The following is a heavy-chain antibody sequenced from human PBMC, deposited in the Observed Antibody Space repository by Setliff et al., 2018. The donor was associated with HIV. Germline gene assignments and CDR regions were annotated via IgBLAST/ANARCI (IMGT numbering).Heavy chain of an antibody. J-gene: IGHJ4*02. Sequence: KPSETLSLTCVVHGGSFSSFYWTWIRQPPGKGLEWIGEITQSATTNYNPSLKSRVTMLADPSKNQFFLTLNSVTDADTAVYYCARGYTSSRHLDYWGQGTLVTVSS. CDR1: GGSFSSFY. CDR3: ARGYTSSRHLDY. D-gene: IGHD6-13*01. CDR2: ITQSATT. V-gene: IGHV4-34*01.